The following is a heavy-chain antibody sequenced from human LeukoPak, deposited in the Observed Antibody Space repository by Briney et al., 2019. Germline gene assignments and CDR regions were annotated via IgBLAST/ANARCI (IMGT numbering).Heavy chain of an antibody. D-gene: IGHD5-12*01. CDR1: GFTFTSSA. V-gene: IGHV1-58*02. Sequence: ASVKVSCKASGFTFTSSAMQWVRQARGQRLEWIGWIVVGSGNTNYAQKFQERVTITRDMSTSTAYMELSSLRSEDTAVYYCAAEKGYVLDAFDIWGQGTMVTVSS. CDR3: AAEKGYVLDAFDI. J-gene: IGHJ3*02. CDR2: IVVGSGNT.